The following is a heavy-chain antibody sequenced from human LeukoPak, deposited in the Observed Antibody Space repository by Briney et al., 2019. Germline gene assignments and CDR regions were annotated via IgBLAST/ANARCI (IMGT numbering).Heavy chain of an antibody. CDR2: IYYSGST. V-gene: IGHV4-59*01. Sequence: SETLSLTCTVSGASISSYYWSWIRQPPGRGLEWIGYIYYSGSTNYNPSLKSRVTISVDTSKNQFSLKLSSVTAADTAVYYCARDRYGGFDYWGQGTLVTVSS. CDR1: GASISSYY. CDR3: ARDRYGGFDY. J-gene: IGHJ4*02. D-gene: IGHD1-26*01.